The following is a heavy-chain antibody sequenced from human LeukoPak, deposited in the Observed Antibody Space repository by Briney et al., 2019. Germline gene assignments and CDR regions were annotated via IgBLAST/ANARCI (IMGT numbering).Heavy chain of an antibody. CDR3: ARVSGSYFTDY. CDR1: GGSFSGYY. Sequence: SETLSLTCAVYGGSFSGYYWSWIRQPPGKGLEWIGEINHSGSTNYNPSLKSRVTISVDTSKNQFSLKLSSVTAADTAVYYCARVSGSYFTDYWGQGTLVTVSS. CDR2: INHSGST. D-gene: IGHD1-26*01. V-gene: IGHV4-34*01. J-gene: IGHJ4*02.